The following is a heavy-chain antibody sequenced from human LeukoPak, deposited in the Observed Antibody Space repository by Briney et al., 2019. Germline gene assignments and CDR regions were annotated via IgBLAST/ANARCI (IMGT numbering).Heavy chain of an antibody. CDR3: ARDRPVGATTYGMDV. V-gene: IGHV4-61*02. Sequence: PSETLSLTCTVSGGSISSGSYYWSWIRQPAGKGLEWIGRIYTSGSTNYNPSLKSRVTISVDMSKNQFSLKLSSVTAADTAVYYCARDRPVGATTYGMDVWGQGTTVTVSS. J-gene: IGHJ6*02. D-gene: IGHD1-26*01. CDR1: GGSISSGSYY. CDR2: IYTSGST.